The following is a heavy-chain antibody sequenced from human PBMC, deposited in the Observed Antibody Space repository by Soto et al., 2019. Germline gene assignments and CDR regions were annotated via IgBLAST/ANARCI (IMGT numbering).Heavy chain of an antibody. CDR1: GYVFSGYG. J-gene: IGHJ4*02. D-gene: IGHD3-10*01. V-gene: IGHV1-18*01. Sequence: ASVKVSCKASGYVFSGYGINWVRQVPGQGLEWMGWISAYNGNKKYAQKFQHRVTMTTDTSTSTAYMELRSLRSDDTAVYYCARDLDGSGSYFTDFWGQGSLVTVSS. CDR3: ARDLDGSGSYFTDF. CDR2: ISAYNGNK.